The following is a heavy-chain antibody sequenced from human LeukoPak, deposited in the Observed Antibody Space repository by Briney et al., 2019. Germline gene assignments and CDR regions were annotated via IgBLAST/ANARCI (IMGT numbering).Heavy chain of an antibody. V-gene: IGHV5-51*01. D-gene: IGHD2-8*01. CDR2: IYPDDSDT. CDR3: ARLAYCSNDVCYSNYYYSMDV. Sequence: GGALKISCKGSGYTFSSYWIGGVRQMPGKGLEWMGIIYPDDSDTRYSPSFQGQVTISADKSISTAYLQWSSLKASDTAMYYCARLAYCSNDVCYSNYYYSMDVWGKGTTVTVSS. CDR1: GYTFSSYW. J-gene: IGHJ6*03.